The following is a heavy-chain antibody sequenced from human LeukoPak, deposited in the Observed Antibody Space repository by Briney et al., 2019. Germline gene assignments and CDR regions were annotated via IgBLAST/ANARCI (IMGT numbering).Heavy chain of an antibody. CDR1: GFTLSNHW. J-gene: IGHJ4*02. V-gene: IGHV3-74*01. CDR2: INIDGRDT. D-gene: IGHD3-9*01. CDR3: IGSTDWVGQ. Sequence: PGGSLRLSCAASGFTLSNHWMYWVRQAPGKGLVWVSRINIDGRDTKYADSVKGRFIISRDNAKNTLYLQIGSLRAEDTAIYYCIGSTDWVGQWGQGTLVTVSS.